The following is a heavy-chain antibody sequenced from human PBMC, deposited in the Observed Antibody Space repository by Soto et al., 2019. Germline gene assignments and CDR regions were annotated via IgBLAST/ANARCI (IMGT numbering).Heavy chain of an antibody. J-gene: IGHJ5*02. Sequence: ASVKVSCKASGYTFTRYGISWVRQAPGQGLEWMGWINADNGNTKYSQKFQGRVTMTTDTSTSTAYMELRSLRSEDTAVYYCARDYWFDPWGQGTLVTVSS. CDR2: INADNGNT. CDR3: ARDYWFDP. V-gene: IGHV1-18*01. CDR1: GYTFTRYG.